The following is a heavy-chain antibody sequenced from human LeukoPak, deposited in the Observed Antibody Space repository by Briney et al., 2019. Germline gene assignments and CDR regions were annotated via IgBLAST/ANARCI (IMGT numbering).Heavy chain of an antibody. J-gene: IGHJ6*03. CDR1: GFTFSTYG. V-gene: IGHV3-30*02. Sequence: GGSLRLSCAASGFTFSTYGMQWVRQAPGKGLEWVAFIRYDGNNKYYADSVKGRFTISRDNSKNTLYLQMNSLRAEDTAVYYCAKAPMNYYYYYMDVWGKGTTVTVSS. D-gene: IGHD3-22*01. CDR3: AKAPMNYYYYYMDV. CDR2: IRYDGNNK.